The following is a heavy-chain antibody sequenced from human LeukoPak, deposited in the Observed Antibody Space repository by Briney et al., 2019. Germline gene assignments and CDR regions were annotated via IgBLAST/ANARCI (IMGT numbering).Heavy chain of an antibody. D-gene: IGHD3-9*01. V-gene: IGHV4-30-4*01. Sequence: SETLSLTCTVSGGSISSGDYYWSWIRQPPGKGLEWIGYIYYSGSTYYNPSLKSRVTISVDTSKNQFSLKLSSVTAADTAVYYCARGILTGYDAFVLDYWGQGTLVTVSS. J-gene: IGHJ4*02. CDR3: ARGILTGYDAFVLDY. CDR2: IYYSGST. CDR1: GGSISSGDYY.